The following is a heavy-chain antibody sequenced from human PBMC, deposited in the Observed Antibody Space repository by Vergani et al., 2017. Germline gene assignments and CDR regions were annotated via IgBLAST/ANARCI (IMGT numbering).Heavy chain of an antibody. Sequence: QVQLVQSGAEVKKPGSSVKVSCKASGGTFSSYTISWVRQAPGQGLEWMGRIIPILGIANYAQKFQGRVTITADKSTSTAYMELSSLRSEDTAVYYCAIVDRSIWFVCWSQGTPVIVSS. CDR3: AIVDRSIWFVC. CDR1: GGTFSSYT. J-gene: IGHJ5*01. V-gene: IGHV1-69*02. CDR2: IIPILGIA. D-gene: IGHD5-12*01.